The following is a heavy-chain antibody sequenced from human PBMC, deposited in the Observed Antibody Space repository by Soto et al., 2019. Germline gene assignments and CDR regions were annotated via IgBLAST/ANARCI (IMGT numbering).Heavy chain of an antibody. V-gene: IGHV3-33*01. CDR2: IWYDGSNK. CDR1: GFTFSSYG. J-gene: IGHJ4*02. CDR3: ARSKRYFDWHQFDY. D-gene: IGHD3-9*01. Sequence: GGSLRLSCAASGFTFSSYGMHWVRQAPGKGLEWVAVIWYDGSNKYYADSVKGRFTISRDNSKNTLYLQMNSLRAEDTAVYYCARSKRYFDWHQFDYWGQGTLVTVSS.